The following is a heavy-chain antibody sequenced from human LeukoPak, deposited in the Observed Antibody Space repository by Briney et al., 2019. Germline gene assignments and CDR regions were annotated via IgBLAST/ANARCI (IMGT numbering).Heavy chain of an antibody. V-gene: IGHV4-59*01. CDR1: GGSISSYY. CDR3: ARESSSDPYYFDY. D-gene: IGHD6-19*01. Sequence: PSETLSLTCTVSGGSISSYYWSWIRQPPGKGLEWIGYIYYSGSTNYNPSLKSRVTISVDTSKNQFSLKLSSVTAADTAVYYRARESSSDPYYFDYWGQGTLVTVSS. CDR2: IYYSGST. J-gene: IGHJ4*02.